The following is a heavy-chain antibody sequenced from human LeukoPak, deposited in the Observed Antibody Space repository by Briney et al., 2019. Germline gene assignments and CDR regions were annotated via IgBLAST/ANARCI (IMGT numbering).Heavy chain of an antibody. V-gene: IGHV4-59*01. CDR1: GGSISSNY. CDR2: IYYSGGT. D-gene: IGHD6-13*01. J-gene: IGHJ4*02. Sequence: SETLSLTCTVSGGSISSNYWNWIRQPPGKGLEWIGYIYYSGGTNYNPSLKSRVTISVDTSKSQFSLRLTSVTAADTAVYYCASGSAVAAAGDYWGQGTLVTVSS. CDR3: ASGSAVAAAGDY.